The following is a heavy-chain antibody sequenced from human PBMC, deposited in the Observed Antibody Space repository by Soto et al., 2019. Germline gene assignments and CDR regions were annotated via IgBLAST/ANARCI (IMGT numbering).Heavy chain of an antibody. CDR1: GYTFFTYY. D-gene: IGHD5-12*01. V-gene: IGHV1-18*01. Sequence: KVSCNASGYTFFTYYIIWVRQAPGQGLEWMGWISTYSGDTKYAQKFQGRVTMTTDTSTTTAYLELRSLRSDGTAVYYCARHHGPTTSENWFDPWGQGTLVTVSS. CDR2: ISTYSGDT. CDR3: ARHHGPTTSENWFDP. J-gene: IGHJ5*02.